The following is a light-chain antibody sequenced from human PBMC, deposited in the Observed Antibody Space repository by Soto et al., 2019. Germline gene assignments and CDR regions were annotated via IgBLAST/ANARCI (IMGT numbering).Light chain of an antibody. CDR1: QSVSSSY. CDR3: EYYGTSIT. V-gene: IGKV3-20*01. J-gene: IGKJ4*01. CDR2: GAS. Sequence: EIVLTQSAGTLSLSPGERATLSCRASQSVSSSYLAWYQQKPGQAPRLLIYGASSRATGIPDRFSGSGSGTDFTLTFSRLEPEDFAVYYCEYYGTSITFGGGTKVDIK.